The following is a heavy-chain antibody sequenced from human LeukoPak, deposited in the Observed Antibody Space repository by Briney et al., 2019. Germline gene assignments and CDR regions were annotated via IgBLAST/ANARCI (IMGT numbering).Heavy chain of an antibody. J-gene: IGHJ4*02. CDR2: IYTSGST. CDR3: ARRVSDGGYFGY. Sequence: SETLSLTCTVSGGSISSSSYYWGWIRQPPGKGLEWIGYIYTSGSTNYNPSLKSRVTISVDTSKNQFSLKLSSVTAADTAVYYCARRVSDGGYFGYWGQGTLVTASS. CDR1: GGSISSSSYY. V-gene: IGHV4-61*05. D-gene: IGHD3-16*01.